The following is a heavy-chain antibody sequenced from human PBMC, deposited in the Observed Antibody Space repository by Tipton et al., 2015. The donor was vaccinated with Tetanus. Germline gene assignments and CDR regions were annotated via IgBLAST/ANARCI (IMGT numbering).Heavy chain of an antibody. CDR2: IYYSGST. V-gene: IGHV4-39*01. CDR1: GGSINSSHHF. CDR3: ARPPLGYCGGGNCFAWFDC. Sequence: TLSLTCSVSGGSINSSHHFWGWVRQPPGKGLEWIGSIYYSGSTYYNPSLKSRVTISVDTSKNQFSLKLSSVTAADTAVYYCARPPLGYCGGGNCFAWFDCWGQGALVTVSS. D-gene: IGHD2-15*01. J-gene: IGHJ4*02.